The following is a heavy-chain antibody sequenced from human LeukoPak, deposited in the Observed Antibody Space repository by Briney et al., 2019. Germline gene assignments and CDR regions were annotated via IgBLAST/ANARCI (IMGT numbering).Heavy chain of an antibody. CDR3: ARAESLYGGNLAAAFDI. V-gene: IGHV1-18*01. J-gene: IGHJ3*02. CDR1: GYTFTSYG. Sequence: GASVKVSCKASGYTFTSYGISWVRQAPGQGLEWMGWISAYNGNTNYEQKFQGRVTMTTDTSTSTAYMELRSLRSDDTALYYCARAESLYGGNLAAAFDIWGQGTMVTVS. CDR2: ISAYNGNT. D-gene: IGHD4-23*01.